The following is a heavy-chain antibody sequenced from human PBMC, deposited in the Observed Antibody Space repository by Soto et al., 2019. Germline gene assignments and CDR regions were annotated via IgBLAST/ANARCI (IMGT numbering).Heavy chain of an antibody. CDR1: GFDFGDYY. Sequence: VGSLRLSCTASGFDFGDYYMSWIRQAPGKGLEWVSYIDSDDGTTYYTDSVKGRFTISRDNAKNSLYLQMNSLRVEDTALYYCVGPYYSSSWFPFDRWGQGTLVTVSS. J-gene: IGHJ4*02. V-gene: IGHV3-11*01. D-gene: IGHD6-13*01. CDR3: VGPYYSSSWFPFDR. CDR2: IDSDDGTT.